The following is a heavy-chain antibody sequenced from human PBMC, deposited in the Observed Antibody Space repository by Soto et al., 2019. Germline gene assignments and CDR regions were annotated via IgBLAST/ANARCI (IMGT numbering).Heavy chain of an antibody. Sequence: PSETLSLTCTVSGGSISRGSHYWGWIRQPPGKGLEWIGSIHHRGNSYSSPSLESRVTISVDTSKNQISLRLHSVTAADTAVYYWAGGVIMIEPYSDYGGGGPVVTVPS. CDR2: IHHRGNS. J-gene: IGHJ4*02. CDR3: AGGVIMIEPYSDY. V-gene: IGHV4-39*01. D-gene: IGHD3-10*01. CDR1: GGSISRGSHY.